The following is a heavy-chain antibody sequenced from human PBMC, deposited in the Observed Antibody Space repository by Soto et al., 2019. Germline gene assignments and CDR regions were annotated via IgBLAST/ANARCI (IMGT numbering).Heavy chain of an antibody. V-gene: IGHV1-46*01. D-gene: IGHD2-15*01. CDR1: GYTFTSYY. J-gene: IGHJ6*02. CDR3: ARPDTCSGGSCYFTKQYYYSGMDV. CDR2: INPSGGST. Sequence: GASVKVSCKACGYTFTSYYMHWARQATGQGLEWMGIINPSGGSTSYAQKFQGRVTMTRDTSTSTVYMELSSLRSEDTAVYYCARPDTCSGGSCYFTKQYYYSGMDVWAQGTTVTVSS.